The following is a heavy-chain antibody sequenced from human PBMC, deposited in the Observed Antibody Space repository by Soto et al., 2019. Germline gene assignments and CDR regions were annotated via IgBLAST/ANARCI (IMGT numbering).Heavy chain of an antibody. V-gene: IGHV1-8*02. J-gene: IGHJ6*02. D-gene: IGHD1-26*01. Sequence: WASVKVSCKASGYIFTGYHMHWVRQATGQGLEWMGWMNPNSGNTGYAQKFQGRVTMTRNTSISTAYMELSSLRSEDTAVYYCARECSGSYFRYYYYYYGMDVWGQGTTVTVSS. CDR3: ARECSGSYFRYYYYYYGMDV. CDR2: MNPNSGNT. CDR1: GYIFTGYH.